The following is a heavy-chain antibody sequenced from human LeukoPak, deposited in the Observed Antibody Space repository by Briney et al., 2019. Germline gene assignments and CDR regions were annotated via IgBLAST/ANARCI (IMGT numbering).Heavy chain of an antibody. V-gene: IGHV3-30*18. CDR2: XXYDGSNK. J-gene: IGHJ4*02. CDR1: XXXXSXYX. D-gene: IGHD5-12*01. Sequence: GGSLRLSCAASXXXXSXYXXXWXRXXXXXXXXXXXVXXYDGSNKYYADSVKGRFTISRDNSKNTLYLQMNSLRAEDTAVYYCAKEGTWLIVATIGHFDYWGQGTLVTVSS. CDR3: AKEGTWLIVATIGHFDY.